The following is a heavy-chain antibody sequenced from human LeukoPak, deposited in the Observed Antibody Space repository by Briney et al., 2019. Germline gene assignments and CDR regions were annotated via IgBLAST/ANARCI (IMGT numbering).Heavy chain of an antibody. Sequence: ASVKVSCKASGYSFTSHGISWVRQAPGQGLEWMGWISAYNGDTNYAQKLQGRVTMTTDTSTSTAYMDLRSLRSDDTAVYYCARGKWPQLFGDYWGRETPVPVSS. J-gene: IGHJ4*02. CDR3: ARGKWPQLFGDY. V-gene: IGHV1-18*01. D-gene: IGHD5-24*01. CDR2: ISAYNGDT. CDR1: GYSFTSHG.